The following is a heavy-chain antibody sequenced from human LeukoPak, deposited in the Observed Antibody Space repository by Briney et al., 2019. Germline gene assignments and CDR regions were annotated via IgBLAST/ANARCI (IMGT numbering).Heavy chain of an antibody. Sequence: PGRSLRLSCAASGFTFSSYAMHWVRQAPGKGLEWVAVISYDGSNKYYADSVKGRFTISRDNSKNTLYLQMNSLRAEDTAVYYCARRRYNWNAIDYWGRGTLVTVSS. D-gene: IGHD1-20*01. CDR1: GFTFSSYA. J-gene: IGHJ4*02. CDR2: ISYDGSNK. V-gene: IGHV3-30-3*01. CDR3: ARRRYNWNAIDY.